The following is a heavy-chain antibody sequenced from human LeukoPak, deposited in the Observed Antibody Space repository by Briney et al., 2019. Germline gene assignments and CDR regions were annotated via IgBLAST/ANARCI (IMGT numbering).Heavy chain of an antibody. Sequence: GGSLRLSCAASGFTVSSNYMSWVRQAPGKGLEWVSVIYSGGSTYYADSVKGRFTISRDNSRNTLYLQMNSLRAEDTAVYYCARGEYYYDSSGYYYLDYWGQGTLVTVSS. J-gene: IGHJ4*02. CDR1: GFTVSSNY. V-gene: IGHV3-66*01. D-gene: IGHD3-22*01. CDR3: ARGEYYYDSSGYYYLDY. CDR2: IYSGGST.